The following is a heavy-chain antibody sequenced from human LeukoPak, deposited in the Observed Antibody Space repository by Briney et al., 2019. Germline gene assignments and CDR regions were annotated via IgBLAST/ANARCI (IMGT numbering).Heavy chain of an antibody. J-gene: IGHJ4*02. D-gene: IGHD4-23*01. CDR3: ARFYGGNPIDY. CDR1: GGTFISYG. CDR2: ISAYNGNT. V-gene: IGHV1-18*01. Sequence: ASVKVSCKASGGTFISYGISWVRQAPGQGLEWMGWISAYNGNTNYAQKLQGSVTMTTDTSTSTAYMELRSLRSDDTAVYYCARFYGGNPIDYWGQGTLVTVSS.